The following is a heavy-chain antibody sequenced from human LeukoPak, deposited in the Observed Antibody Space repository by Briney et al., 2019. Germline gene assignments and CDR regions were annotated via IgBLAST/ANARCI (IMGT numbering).Heavy chain of an antibody. CDR1: GFTFSSYG. D-gene: IGHD5-18*01. CDR2: IWYDGSNK. J-gene: IGHJ4*02. V-gene: IGHV3-33*01. Sequence: GGSLRLSCAASGFTFSSYGMHWVRQAPGKGLEWVAVIWYDGSNKYYADSVKGRFTISRDNSKNTLCLQMNSLRAEDTAVYYCARAMDTAMAPGSDYWGQGTLVTVSS. CDR3: ARAMDTAMAPGSDY.